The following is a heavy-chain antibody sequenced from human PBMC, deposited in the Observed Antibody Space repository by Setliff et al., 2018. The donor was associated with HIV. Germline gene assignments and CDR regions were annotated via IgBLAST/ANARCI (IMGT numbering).Heavy chain of an antibody. J-gene: IGHJ4*02. V-gene: IGHV3-23*01. Sequence: GGSLRLSCAVPGFNFRTYAMSWVRQAPGKGLDWVSVISGSGDSAYYADSVKGRFTISRDDSKDMLFLQMDSLRVEDTAVYYCAKSHTFYFDTPSYPLDYWGQGTLVTVSS. CDR3: AKSHTFYFDTPSYPLDY. CDR1: GFNFRTYA. D-gene: IGHD3-9*01. CDR2: ISGSGDSA.